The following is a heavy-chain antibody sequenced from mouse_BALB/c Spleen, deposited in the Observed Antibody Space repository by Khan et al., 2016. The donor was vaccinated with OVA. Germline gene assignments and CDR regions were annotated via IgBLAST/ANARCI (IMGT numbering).Heavy chain of an antibody. CDR2: ISYSGNT. CDR1: GYSITTDYA. Sequence: EVQLVESGPGLVKPSQSLSLTCTVTGYSITTDYAWNWIRQFPGSKLEWMGHISYSGNTKYNPSLKSRISITRDTSKNPFFLQLKSVTTEDTARYYCARIYGGDFDYWGQGTTLTVSS. V-gene: IGHV3-2*02. D-gene: IGHD1-1*01. CDR3: ARIYGGDFDY. J-gene: IGHJ2*01.